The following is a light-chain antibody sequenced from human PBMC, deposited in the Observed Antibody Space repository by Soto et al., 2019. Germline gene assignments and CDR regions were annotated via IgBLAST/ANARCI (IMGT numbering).Light chain of an antibody. V-gene: IGLV2-14*01. J-gene: IGLJ2*01. CDR3: SSYTSSSTSVV. CDR2: DVS. Sequence: QSALTQPASVSGSPGQSITISCTGTSSDVGTYNYVSWYQQHPGKAPKLMIYDVSYRPSGVSDRFSGSKSGNTPSLTISGLQAEDEADYYCSSYTSSSTSVVFGGGTKVTVL. CDR1: SSDVGTYNY.